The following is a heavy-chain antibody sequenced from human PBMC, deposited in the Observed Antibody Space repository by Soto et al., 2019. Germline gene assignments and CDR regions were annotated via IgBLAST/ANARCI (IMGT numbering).Heavy chain of an antibody. CDR2: IYHSGST. V-gene: IGHV4-30-2*01. D-gene: IGHD6-19*01. J-gene: IGHJ4*02. CDR1: GGSISSGGYS. CDR3: ARLYNSSDWTDLAF. Sequence: SETLSLTCAVSGGSISSGGYSWSWIRQPPGKGLEWIGYIYHSGSTYYNPSLKSRVTISVDRSKNQFSLTLRSVTAADTALYFCARLYNSSDWTDLAFWGQGTRVTVSS.